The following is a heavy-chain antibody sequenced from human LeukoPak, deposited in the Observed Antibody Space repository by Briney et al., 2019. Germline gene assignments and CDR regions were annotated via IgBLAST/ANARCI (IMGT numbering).Heavy chain of an antibody. J-gene: IGHJ4*02. CDR3: ARGGSDSGYGDFDY. CDR2: ISSSSSTI. V-gene: IGHV3-48*01. CDR1: GFTFSSYS. D-gene: IGHD5-12*01. Sequence: GSLRLSCAASGFTFSSYSMNWVRQAPGKGLEWVSYISSSSSTIYYADSVKGRFTISRDNSKNTLYLQMNSLRAEDTAVYYCARGGSDSGYGDFDYWGQGTLVTVSS.